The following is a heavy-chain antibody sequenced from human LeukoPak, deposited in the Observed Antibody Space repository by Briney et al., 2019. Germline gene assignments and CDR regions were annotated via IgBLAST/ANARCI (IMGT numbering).Heavy chain of an antibody. Sequence: GGSLRLSCSASGFTFSSYAVHWVRQAPGKGLEFVSSVSGNGGIIYYADSVKGRFTMSRDNSKNSLYLQMSSLRAEDTAVYYCLKDRTTGGYSSSWATFQHWGQGTLVTVSS. J-gene: IGHJ1*01. V-gene: IGHV3-64D*06. CDR1: GFTFSSYA. D-gene: IGHD6-13*01. CDR3: LKDRTTGGYSSSWATFQH. CDR2: VSGNGGII.